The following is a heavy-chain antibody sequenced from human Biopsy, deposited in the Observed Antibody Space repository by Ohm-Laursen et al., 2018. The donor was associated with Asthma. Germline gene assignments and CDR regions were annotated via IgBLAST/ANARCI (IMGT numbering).Heavy chain of an antibody. CDR3: AREAATAGFFDP. D-gene: IGHD6-13*01. CDR2: IYSSGGT. V-gene: IGHV4-31*03. J-gene: IGHJ5*02. Sequence: SQTLSLTCTVSGASISSDGYYWFWVRQHPGKGLELIGYIYSSGGTYYNPSLKSRVTISMDRSKNQFSLKVNSVTAADTAVYYYAREAATAGFFDPWGQGSLVTVSS. CDR1: GASISSDGYY.